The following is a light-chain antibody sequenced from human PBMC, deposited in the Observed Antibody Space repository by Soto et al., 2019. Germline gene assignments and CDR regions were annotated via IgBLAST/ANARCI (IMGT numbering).Light chain of an antibody. CDR2: DVS. CDR3: SSYTSGANYV. J-gene: IGLJ1*01. V-gene: IGLV2-14*01. CDR1: SSDVAAYNF. Sequence: QSVLTQPASVSGSPRQSLAIFCTGPSSDVAAYNFVSWYQQHPGKAPKLMVFDVSNRPSGVSDRFSGSKSGNTASLTISGLQAEDEAAYSCSSYTSGANYVFGTGTEVPVL.